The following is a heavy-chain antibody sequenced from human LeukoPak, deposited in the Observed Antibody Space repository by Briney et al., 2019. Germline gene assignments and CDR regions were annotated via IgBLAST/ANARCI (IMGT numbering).Heavy chain of an antibody. D-gene: IGHD4-11*01. CDR2: ISGSGSGGST. CDR3: AKDRFTVTTSAADY. V-gene: IGHV3-23*01. J-gene: IGHJ4*02. Sequence: GGSLRLSCAASGFTFSSSAMSWVRQAPGKGLEWVSNISGSGSGGSTYYADSVKGRFTISRDNSKNTLYLQMNSLRAEDTAVYYCAKDRFTVTTSAADYWGQGTLVTVSS. CDR1: GFTFSSSA.